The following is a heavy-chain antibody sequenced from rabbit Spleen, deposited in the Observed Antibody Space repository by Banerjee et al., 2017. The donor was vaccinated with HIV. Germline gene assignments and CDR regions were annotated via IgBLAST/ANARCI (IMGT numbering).Heavy chain of an antibody. J-gene: IGHJ4*01. CDR2: IYSGSSGDT. D-gene: IGHD4-1*01. CDR3: ARDLAGVIGWNFSL. V-gene: IGHV1S40*01. CDR1: GIDFSSYNY. Sequence: QSLEESGGDLVKPGASLTLTCKASGIDFSSYNYMCWVRQAPGKGLEWIACIYSGSSGDTYYASWAKGRFTISKTSSTTVTLQMTSLTAADTATYFCARDLAGVIGWNFSLWGQGTLVTVS.